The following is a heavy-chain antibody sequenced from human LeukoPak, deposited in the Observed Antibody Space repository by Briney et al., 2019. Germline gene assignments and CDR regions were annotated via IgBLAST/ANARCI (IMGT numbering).Heavy chain of an antibody. D-gene: IGHD3-10*01. J-gene: IGHJ6*02. CDR2: IYSGGST. Sequence: GGSLRLSCAASGFTVSSNYMSWVRQAPGKGLEWVSVIYSGGSTYYADSVKGRFTISRDNSKNTLYLQMNSLRAEDTAVYYCARGRTMVRGVIPPVYGMDVWGQGTTVTVSS. CDR1: GFTVSSNY. CDR3: ARGRTMVRGVIPPVYGMDV. V-gene: IGHV3-66*01.